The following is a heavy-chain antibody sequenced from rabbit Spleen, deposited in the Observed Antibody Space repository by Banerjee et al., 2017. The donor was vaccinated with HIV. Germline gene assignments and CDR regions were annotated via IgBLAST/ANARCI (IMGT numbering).Heavy chain of an antibody. J-gene: IGHJ6*01. CDR2: IDAGSSGFT. D-gene: IGHD7-1*01. V-gene: IGHV1S40*01. Sequence: QSLEESGGDLVKPGASLTLTCTASGVSFSISSYMCWVRQAPGKGLEWIACIDAGSSGFTYFATWAKGRFTISKTSSTTVTLQMTRLTAADTTTYFCARDTGTSFSTYGMDLWGQGTPSPS. CDR1: GVSFSISSY. CDR3: ARDTGTSFSTYGMDL.